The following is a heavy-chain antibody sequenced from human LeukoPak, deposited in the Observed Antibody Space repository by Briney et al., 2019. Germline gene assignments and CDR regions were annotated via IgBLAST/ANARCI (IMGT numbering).Heavy chain of an antibody. J-gene: IGHJ6*03. V-gene: IGHV1-46*01. CDR1: GYTFTSYY. CDR2: INPSGGST. Sequence: ASVKVSCKASGYTFTSYYMHWVRQAPGRGLEWMGIINPSGGSTSYAQKFQGRVTMTRDISTSTDYMELSRLRSDDTAVYYCARDPKQQLVLGGDYYYYYMDVWGKGTTVTISS. CDR3: ARDPKQQLVLGGDYYYYYMDV. D-gene: IGHD6-13*01.